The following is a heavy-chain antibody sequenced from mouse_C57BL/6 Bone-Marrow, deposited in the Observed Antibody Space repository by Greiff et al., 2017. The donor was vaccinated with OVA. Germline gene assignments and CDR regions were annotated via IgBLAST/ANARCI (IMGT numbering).Heavy chain of an antibody. CDR3: PYYDCSKGGLAY. V-gene: IGHV1-15*01. CDR2: IDPASGGT. J-gene: IGHJ3*01. D-gene: IGHD1-1*01. Sequence: QVQLQQSGAELVRPGASVTLSCKASGCTFTNYEMHWVKQTPVPGLEWIGAIDPASGGTAYNQQFKGKAILTADKSSNTAYMELRSLTSEDSAVYFCPYYDCSKGGLAYWGQGTLVTVSA. CDR1: GCTFTNYE.